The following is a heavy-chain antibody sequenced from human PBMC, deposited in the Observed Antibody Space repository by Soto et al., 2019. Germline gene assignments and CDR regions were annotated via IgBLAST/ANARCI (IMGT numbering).Heavy chain of an antibody. V-gene: IGHV3-48*02. CDR1: GFTFSSYS. Sequence: EVQLVESGGGLVQPGGSLRLSCAASGFTFSSYSMNWVRQAPGKGLEWVSYISSSSSTIYYADSVKGRFTISRDNAKNSLYLQMNSLRDEDTAVYYCARDPKISSIWYVWFDPWGQGTLVTVSS. J-gene: IGHJ5*02. D-gene: IGHD6-13*01. CDR3: ARDPKISSIWYVWFDP. CDR2: ISSSSSTI.